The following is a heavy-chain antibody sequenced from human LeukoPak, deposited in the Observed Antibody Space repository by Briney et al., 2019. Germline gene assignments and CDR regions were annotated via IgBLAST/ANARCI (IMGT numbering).Heavy chain of an antibody. Sequence: SQTLSLTCSVSGASVTGGIYFWSWTRQHPGKGLEWIGHIHPSGTVYYNASLKSRLTISLDTSKNLFSLNLRSVTVADTAVYYCASGQDTCKAGREWGQGTLVTVSS. V-gene: IGHV4-31*03. D-gene: IGHD1-14*01. CDR3: ASGQDTCKAGRE. J-gene: IGHJ4*02. CDR1: GASVTGGIYF. CDR2: IHPSGTV.